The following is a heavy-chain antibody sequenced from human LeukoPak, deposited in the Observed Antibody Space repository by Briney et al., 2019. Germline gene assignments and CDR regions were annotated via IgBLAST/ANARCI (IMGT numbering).Heavy chain of an antibody. J-gene: IGHJ5*02. CDR1: VGSISSYY. CDR2: IYYSGST. Sequence: SETLSLTCTVSVGSISSYYWSWIRQPPGKGLEWMGYIYYSGSTNYNPSLKSRVTISVDTSKNQFSLKLSSVTAADTAVYYCARGYDILTGYYLGNWFDPWGQGTLVTVSS. D-gene: IGHD3-9*01. CDR3: ARGYDILTGYYLGNWFDP. V-gene: IGHV4-59*01.